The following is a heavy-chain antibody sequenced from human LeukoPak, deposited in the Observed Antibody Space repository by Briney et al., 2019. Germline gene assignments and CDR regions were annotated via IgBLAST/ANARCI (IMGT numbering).Heavy chain of an antibody. CDR1: GYTFTAYY. CDR3: ARGREVAGTVGY. J-gene: IGHJ4*01. D-gene: IGHD6-19*01. CDR2: INTISGGT. V-gene: IGHV1-2*02. Sequence: GASVKVSCKASGYTFTAYYIHWVRQAPGQGLEWIGWINTISGGTNYAQKFQGRVTITRDTSISTAYMELSRLTSDDTAVYYCARGREVAGTVGYWGHGTLVTVSS.